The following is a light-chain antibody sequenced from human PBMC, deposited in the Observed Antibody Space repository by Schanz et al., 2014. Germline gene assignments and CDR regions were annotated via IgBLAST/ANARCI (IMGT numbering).Light chain of an antibody. J-gene: IGKJ4*01. Sequence: EIVLTQSPGTLSLSPGARATLSCRASQSLSSSYLAWYQQKPGQAPRLLIYDASSRATGIPDRFSGSGSRTDFTLSISSLEPEDFAVYYCQQRRAFGGGTKVEIK. CDR3: QQRRA. CDR1: QSLSSSY. CDR2: DAS. V-gene: IGKV3D-20*02.